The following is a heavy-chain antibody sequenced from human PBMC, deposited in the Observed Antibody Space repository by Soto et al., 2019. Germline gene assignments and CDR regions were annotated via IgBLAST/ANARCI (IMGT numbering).Heavy chain of an antibody. J-gene: IGHJ6*02. D-gene: IGHD6-19*01. CDR2: ISYDGSNK. CDR3: ARDLGGWSNYYYYYGMDV. Sequence: GGSLRLSCAASGFTFSSYAMHWVRQAPGKGLEWVAVISYDGSNKYYADSVKGRFTISRDNSKNTLYLQMNSLRAEDTAVYYCARDLGGWSNYYYYYGMDVWGQGTTVTVSS. CDR1: GFTFSSYA. V-gene: IGHV3-30-3*01.